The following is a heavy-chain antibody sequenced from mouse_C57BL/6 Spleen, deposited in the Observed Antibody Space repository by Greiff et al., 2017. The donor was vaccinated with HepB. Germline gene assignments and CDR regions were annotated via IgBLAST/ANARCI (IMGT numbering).Heavy chain of an antibody. V-gene: IGHV7-3*01. CDR2: IRNKANGYTT. J-gene: IGHJ3*01. CDR1: GFTFTDYY. CDR3: ARWGDGWFAY. D-gene: IGHD3-3*01. Sequence: EVKVEESGGGLVQPGGSLSLSCAASGFTFTDYYMSWVRQPPGKALEWLGFIRNKANGYTTEYSASVKGRFTISRDNSQSILYLQMNALRAEDSATYYCARWGDGWFAYWGQGTLVTVSA.